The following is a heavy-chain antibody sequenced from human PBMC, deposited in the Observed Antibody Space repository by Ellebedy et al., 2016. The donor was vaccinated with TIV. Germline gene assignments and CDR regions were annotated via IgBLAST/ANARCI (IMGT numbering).Heavy chain of an antibody. D-gene: IGHD6-19*01. CDR1: GGTFSSYA. V-gene: IGHV1-69*13. J-gene: IGHJ4*02. Sequence: SVKVSXXASGGTFSSYAISWVRQAPGQGLEWMGGIIPIFGTANYAQKFQGRVTITADESTSTAYMELSSLRSEDTAVYYCARDRGSGWYYFDYWGQGTLVTVSS. CDR3: ARDRGSGWYYFDY. CDR2: IIPIFGTA.